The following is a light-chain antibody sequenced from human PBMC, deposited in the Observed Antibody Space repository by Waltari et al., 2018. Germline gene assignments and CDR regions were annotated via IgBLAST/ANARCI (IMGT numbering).Light chain of an antibody. V-gene: IGKV1-5*01. Sequence: DIQMTQSPSTLSASVGDRVTITCRASQSISSWLAWYQQEPGKAPKLLIYGASSWESGVPSRFSGSGSGTEFTLTISSLQPDDFATYYCQQYNSYLYTFGQGTKLEIK. CDR1: QSISSW. CDR3: QQYNSYLYT. J-gene: IGKJ2*01. CDR2: GAS.